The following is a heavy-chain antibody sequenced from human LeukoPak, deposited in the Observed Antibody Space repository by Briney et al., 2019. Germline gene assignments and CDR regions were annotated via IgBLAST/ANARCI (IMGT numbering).Heavy chain of an antibody. D-gene: IGHD3-22*01. Sequence: KPSGTLSLTCTVSDGSISSYSWTWIRQPAGKGLEWIGRIYNSGSTNYNPSLKSRVSMSVDTSKNQFSLKLSSVTAADTAVYYCARASSGHYRLDYWDQGALVTVSS. CDR1: DGSISSYS. J-gene: IGHJ4*02. CDR2: IYNSGST. CDR3: ARASSGHYRLDY. V-gene: IGHV4-4*07.